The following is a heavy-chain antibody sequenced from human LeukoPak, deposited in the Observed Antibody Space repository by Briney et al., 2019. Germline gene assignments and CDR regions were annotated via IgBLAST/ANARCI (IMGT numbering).Heavy chain of an antibody. CDR1: GFTFSNYW. CDR3: ARGYIAMDV. J-gene: IGHJ6*02. V-gene: IGHV3-33*08. Sequence: GGSLRLSCAASGFTFSNYWMNWVRQAPGKGLEWVAVIWYDGSNKYYADSVKGRFTISRDNSKNTLYLQMNSLRAEDTAVYYCARGYIAMDVWGQGTTVTVSS. D-gene: IGHD2-2*02. CDR2: IWYDGSNK.